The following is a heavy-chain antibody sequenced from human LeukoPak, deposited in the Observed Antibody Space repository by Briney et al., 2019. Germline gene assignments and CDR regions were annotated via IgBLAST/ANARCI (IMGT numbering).Heavy chain of an antibody. CDR2: IITIFGTA. CDR3: ARGRSAGGYYDSSGYYYFDY. J-gene: IGHJ4*02. D-gene: IGHD3-22*01. V-gene: IGHV1-69*13. Sequence: SVKVSCEASGGTFSSYAISWVRQAPGQGLEWMGGIITIFGTANYAQKFQGRVTITADESTSTAYMELSSLRSEDTAVYYCARGRSAGGYYDSSGYYYFDYGSQGTLVTVSS. CDR1: GGTFSSYA.